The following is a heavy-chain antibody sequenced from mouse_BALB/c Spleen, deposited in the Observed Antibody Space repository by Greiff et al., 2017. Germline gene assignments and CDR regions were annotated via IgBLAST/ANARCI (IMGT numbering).Heavy chain of an antibody. V-gene: IGHV3-2*02. Sequence: EVKLLESGPGLVKPSQSLSLTCTVTGYSITSDYAWNWIRQFPGNKLEWMGYISYSGSTSYNPSLKSRISITRDTSKNQFFLQLNSVTTEDTATYYCARDYGSPYYFDYWGQGTTLTVSS. CDR1: GYSITSDYA. D-gene: IGHD1-1*01. J-gene: IGHJ2*01. CDR3: ARDYGSPYYFDY. CDR2: ISYSGST.